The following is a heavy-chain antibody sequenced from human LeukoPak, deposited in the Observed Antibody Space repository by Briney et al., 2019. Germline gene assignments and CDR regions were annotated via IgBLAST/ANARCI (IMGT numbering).Heavy chain of an antibody. Sequence: QPGRSPRLSCAASGFTFSSYAMHWVRQAPGKGLEWVAVISYDGSNKYYADSVKGRFTISRDNSKNTLYLQMNSLRAEDTAVYYCARDLWELLGDYYGMDVWGQGTTVTVSS. J-gene: IGHJ6*02. V-gene: IGHV3-30-3*01. D-gene: IGHD1-26*01. CDR1: GFTFSSYA. CDR3: ARDLWELLGDYYGMDV. CDR2: ISYDGSNK.